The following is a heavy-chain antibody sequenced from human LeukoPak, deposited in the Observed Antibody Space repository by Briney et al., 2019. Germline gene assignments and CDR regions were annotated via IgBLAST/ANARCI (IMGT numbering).Heavy chain of an antibody. CDR3: AKRSWQFLDKGYFDY. Sequence: GGSLRLSCAASGFTFGDYAMSWVRQAPGKGLEWVSAISGSDGSTSYADSVTGRFTISRDNYKNTLYLQMNSLRAEDTAVYYCAKRSWQFLDKGYFDYWGQGTLVTVSS. CDR1: GFTFGDYA. V-gene: IGHV3-23*01. D-gene: IGHD1-1*01. CDR2: ISGSDGST. J-gene: IGHJ4*02.